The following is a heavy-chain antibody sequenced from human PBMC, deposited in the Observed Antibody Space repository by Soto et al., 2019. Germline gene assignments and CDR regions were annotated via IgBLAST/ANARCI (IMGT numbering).Heavy chain of an antibody. CDR1: GGSISSGGYY. D-gene: IGHD5-12*01. J-gene: IGHJ4*02. V-gene: IGHV4-31*03. CDR2: IYYSGST. Sequence: QVQLQESGPGLVKPSQTLSLTCTVSGGSISSGGYYWSWIRQHPGKGLEWIGYIYYSGSTYYNPSLKSRVTIPVDTSKNQFSLKLSSVTAADTAGYYCARAGYSGYDGRPYFDYWGQGTLVTVSS. CDR3: ARAGYSGYDGRPYFDY.